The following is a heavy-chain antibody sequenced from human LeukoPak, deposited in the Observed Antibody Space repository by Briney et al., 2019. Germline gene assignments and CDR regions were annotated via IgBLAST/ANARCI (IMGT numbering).Heavy chain of an antibody. CDR2: ISDDGTNK. Sequence: GGSLRLSCAASGFTFSSYGMHWVRQTPDKGLEWVAVISDDGTNKHYADSLKGRFTISRDNSKDTLYLQMNSLRPADTAVYYCARDWANWFDPWGQGTLVTVSS. CDR1: GFTFSSYG. J-gene: IGHJ5*02. D-gene: IGHD3-16*01. V-gene: IGHV3-30*03. CDR3: ARDWANWFDP.